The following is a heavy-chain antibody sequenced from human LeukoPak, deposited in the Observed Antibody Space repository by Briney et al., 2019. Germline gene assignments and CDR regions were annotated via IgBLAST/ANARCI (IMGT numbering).Heavy chain of an antibody. J-gene: IGHJ4*02. Sequence: SETLSLTCSVSGGSIGSYYWSWIRQPPGQGLDWMGYIKYSGSTNYNPAFKRQVPISVDKPKNQFSLKLSSVTAADPAVYCCARSWAQLWSFDHWGQGTLVTVSS. D-gene: IGHD5-18*01. CDR1: GGSIGSYY. CDR2: IKYSGST. V-gene: IGHV4-59*08. CDR3: ARSWAQLWSFDH.